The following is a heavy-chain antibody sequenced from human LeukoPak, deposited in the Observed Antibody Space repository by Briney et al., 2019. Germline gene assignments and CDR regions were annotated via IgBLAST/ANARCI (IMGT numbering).Heavy chain of an antibody. J-gene: IGHJ4*02. V-gene: IGHV3-23*01. Sequence: GGSLRLSCAASGFTFDDYGMSWVRQAPGRGLEWVSNISPGGSTNYADSVKGRFTISRDNYKNTMYLQMNSLRAEDTAVYYCAKRSGSGGPFDYWGQGILVTVSS. D-gene: IGHD3-10*01. CDR1: GFTFDDYG. CDR3: AKRSGSGGPFDY. CDR2: ISPGGST.